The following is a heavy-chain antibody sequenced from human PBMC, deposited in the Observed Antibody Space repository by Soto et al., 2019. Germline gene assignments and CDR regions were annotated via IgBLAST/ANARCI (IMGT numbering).Heavy chain of an antibody. CDR3: VRGNNGWRGMEY. CDR1: GFTFSSYS. Sequence: PGGSLRLSCAASGFTFSSYSMNWVRQAPGKGPVWVSRITEDGSGTTYADSVKGRFTVTRDNAKNTMYLQMSGLGAEDTAVYHCVRGNNGWRGMEYWGQGTLVTSPQ. D-gene: IGHD6-19*01. CDR2: ITEDGSGT. V-gene: IGHV3-74*01. J-gene: IGHJ4*02.